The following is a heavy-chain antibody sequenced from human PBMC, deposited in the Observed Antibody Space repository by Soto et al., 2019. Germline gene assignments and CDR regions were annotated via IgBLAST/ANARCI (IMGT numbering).Heavy chain of an antibody. V-gene: IGHV3-49*03. CDR3: TRDPLYYDFWSGYYAMDV. CDR2: IRSKAYGGTT. J-gene: IGHJ6*02. Sequence: GGSLRLSCTASGFTFGDYAMSWFRQAPGKGLEWVGFIRSKAYGGTTEYAASVKGRFTISRDDSKSIAYLQMNSLKTEDTAVYYCTRDPLYYDFWSGYYAMDVWGQGTTVTVSS. D-gene: IGHD3-3*01. CDR1: GFTFGDYA.